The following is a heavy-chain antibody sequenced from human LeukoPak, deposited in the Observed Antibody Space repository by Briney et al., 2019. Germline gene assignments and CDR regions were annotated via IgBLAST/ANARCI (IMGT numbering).Heavy chain of an antibody. D-gene: IGHD6-19*01. J-gene: IGHJ5*02. V-gene: IGHV4-39*07. CDR3: ARDSRVAVAGTLSFDP. CDR2: IYYSGST. Sequence: SETLSLTCTVSGGSISSYYWGWIRQPPGKGLEWIGSIYYSGSTYYNPSLKSRVTISVDTSKNQFSLKLSSVTAADTAVYYCARDSRVAVAGTLSFDPWGQGTLVTVSS. CDR1: GGSISSYY.